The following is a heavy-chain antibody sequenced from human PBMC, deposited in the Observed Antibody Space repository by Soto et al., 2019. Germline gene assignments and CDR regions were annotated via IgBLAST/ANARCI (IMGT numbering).Heavy chain of an antibody. CDR1: GFTFSSYS. CDR3: ARGLTYGDYVFDY. J-gene: IGHJ4*02. V-gene: IGHV3-21*01. CDR2: ISSSSSYI. Sequence: PGGSLRLSCAASGFTFSSYSMNWVRQAPGKGLEWVSSISSSSSYIYYADSVKGRFTISRDNAKNSLYLQMNSLRAEDTAVYYCARGLTYGDYVFDYWGQGTLVTSPQ. D-gene: IGHD4-17*01.